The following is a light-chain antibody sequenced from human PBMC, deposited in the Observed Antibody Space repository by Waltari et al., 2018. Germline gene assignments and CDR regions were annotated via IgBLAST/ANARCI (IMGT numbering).Light chain of an antibody. V-gene: IGKV1-5*03. CDR1: QNVGTW. Sequence: DIQMTQSPSTLSASVGDRVTISCRASQNVGTWLAWYQQKPGKAPKLLIYMASSLESGVPSRFSGGGSGTEFTLTISSLQPDDFATYSCQQYSSFSTFGQGTKV. CDR2: MAS. J-gene: IGKJ2*01. CDR3: QQYSSFST.